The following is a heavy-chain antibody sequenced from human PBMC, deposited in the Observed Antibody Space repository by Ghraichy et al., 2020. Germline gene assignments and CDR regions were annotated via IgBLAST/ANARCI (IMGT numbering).Heavy chain of an antibody. CDR2: INPPGTT. Sequence: ESLNISCAVYVGSFSGYYWSWIRQPPGKGLEWIGEINPPGTTNNSPSLKSRLTMLVDTSKNQFSLKLKSVTAADTAVYYCARRRELWSAAEGDAFDMWGQGTMVTVFS. CDR1: VGSFSGYY. CDR3: ARRRELWSAAEGDAFDM. J-gene: IGHJ3*02. V-gene: IGHV4-34*01. D-gene: IGHD5-18*01.